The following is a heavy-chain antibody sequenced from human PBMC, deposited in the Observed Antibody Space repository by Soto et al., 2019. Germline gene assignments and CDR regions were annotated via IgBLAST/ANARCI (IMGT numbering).Heavy chain of an antibody. CDR3: ARGAKKTDIVLMVYAMASYWFDP. J-gene: IGHJ5*02. Sequence: ASVKVSCKASGYTFTSYDINWVRQATGQGLEWMGWMNPNSGNTGYAQKFQGRVTMTRNTSISTAYMELSSLRSEDTAVYYCARGAKKTDIVLMVYAMASYWFDPWGQGTLVTVSS. D-gene: IGHD2-8*01. CDR1: GYTFTSYD. V-gene: IGHV1-8*01. CDR2: MNPNSGNT.